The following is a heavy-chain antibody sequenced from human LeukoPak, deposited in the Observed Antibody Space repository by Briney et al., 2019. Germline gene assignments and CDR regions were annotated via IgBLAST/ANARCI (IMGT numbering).Heavy chain of an antibody. CDR2: INPNSGGT. CDR3: AXXXXXFGNSGWTGPDY. J-gene: IGHJ4*02. Sequence: GASVKVSCKASGYTFTGYYMHWVRQAPGQGLEWMGWINPNSGGTNYAQKFQDRVTMTRDTSISTVYMGLSRLRFDGTAVYYCAXXXXXFGNSGWTGPDYWGQGTLVTVSS. CDR1: GYTFTGYY. V-gene: IGHV1-2*02. D-gene: IGHD6-25*01.